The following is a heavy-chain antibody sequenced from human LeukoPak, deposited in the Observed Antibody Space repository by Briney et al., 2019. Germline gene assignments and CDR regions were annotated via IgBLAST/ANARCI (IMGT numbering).Heavy chain of an antibody. CDR3: ARIDYATFDC. J-gene: IGHJ4*02. V-gene: IGHV4-59*01. CDR2: IYYSGST. D-gene: IGHD3-16*01. CDR1: GGSINSYY. Sequence: PSETLSLTCTVSGGSINSYYWSWIRQPPGRGLEWIGDIYYSGSTIYNPSPKSRVTISVDTSKSQFSLNLRSVTAADTAVYYCARIDYATFDCWGPGTLVTVSS.